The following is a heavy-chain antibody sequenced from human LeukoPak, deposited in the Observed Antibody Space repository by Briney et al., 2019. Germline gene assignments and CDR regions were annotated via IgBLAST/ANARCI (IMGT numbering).Heavy chain of an antibody. D-gene: IGHD6-19*01. CDR3: ARVAGQNDAFDI. CDR1: GFTFSSYA. Sequence: GGSLRLSCAASGFTFSSYAMHWVRQAPGKGLEWVAVISYDGSNKYYADSVKGRFTISRDNSKNTLYLQMNSLRAEDTAVYYCARVAGQNDAFDIWGQGTVVTVSS. CDR2: ISYDGSNK. J-gene: IGHJ3*02. V-gene: IGHV3-30*04.